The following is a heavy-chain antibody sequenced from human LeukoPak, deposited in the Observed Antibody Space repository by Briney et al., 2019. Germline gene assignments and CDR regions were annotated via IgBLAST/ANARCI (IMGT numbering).Heavy chain of an antibody. CDR2: INQEGSEK. J-gene: IGHJ4*02. CDR1: GFTFSSHW. CDR3: ARDGTAPGVYFDY. Sequence: GGSLLLSCAASGFTFSSHWMSWVRQPPGQGLEWVANINQEGSEKYYLDSVKGRFTISRDNAKNSLYLQMNSLRAEDTAVYYCARDGTAPGVYFDYWGQGTLVTVSS. V-gene: IGHV3-7*01. D-gene: IGHD6-13*01.